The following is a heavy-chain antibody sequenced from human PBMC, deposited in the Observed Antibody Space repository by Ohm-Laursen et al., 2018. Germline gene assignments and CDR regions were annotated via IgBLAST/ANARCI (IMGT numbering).Heavy chain of an antibody. CDR1: GFTFDDYA. D-gene: IGHD3-22*01. CDR2: VNSGGIT. Sequence: SLRLSCAASGFTFDDYAMHWVRQAPGKGLEWVSLVNSGGITYYADSVKGRFTISRDNAKNSLYLQMNSLKAEDTALYYCAKDAAADSSGSNWFDPWGQGTLVTVSS. CDR3: AKDAAADSSGSNWFDP. J-gene: IGHJ5*02. V-gene: IGHV3-43*02.